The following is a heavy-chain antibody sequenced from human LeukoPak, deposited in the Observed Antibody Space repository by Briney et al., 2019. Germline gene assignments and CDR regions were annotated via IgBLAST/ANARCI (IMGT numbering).Heavy chain of an antibody. CDR1: GGSISSYY. CDR2: IYTSGST. CDR3: ARDPPRVGGYYYYYMDV. Sequence: PSETLSPTCTVSGGSISSYYWSWIRQPAGKGLEWIGRIYTSGSTNYNPSLKSRVTMSVDTSKNQFSLKLSSVTAADTAVYYCARDPPRVGGYYYYYMDVWGKGTTVTVSS. D-gene: IGHD1-26*01. J-gene: IGHJ6*03. V-gene: IGHV4-4*07.